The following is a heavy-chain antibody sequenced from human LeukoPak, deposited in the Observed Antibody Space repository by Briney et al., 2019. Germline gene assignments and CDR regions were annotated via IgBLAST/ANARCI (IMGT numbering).Heavy chain of an antibody. D-gene: IGHD2-21*01. Sequence: GGSLRLSCAVSGFTFSVYGMSWVRQAPGKGLEWVSAITGSGGRTYYADSEKGRFTISRDNSKNTLYLQINSLRAEDTAVYYCAKDRMDAILYFDLWPRGPLVTVSS. V-gene: IGHV3-23*01. CDR2: ITGSGGRT. CDR1: GFTFSVYG. J-gene: IGHJ2*01. CDR3: AKDRMDAILYFDL.